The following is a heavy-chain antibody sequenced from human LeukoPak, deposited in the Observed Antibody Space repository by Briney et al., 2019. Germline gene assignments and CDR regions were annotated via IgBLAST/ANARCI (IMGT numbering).Heavy chain of an antibody. J-gene: IGHJ3*02. D-gene: IGHD1-1*01. CDR3: PSVGTTNPKNAFGI. CDR1: GFTFSSYS. Sequence: GGSLRLSCAASGFTFSSYSMNWVRQAPGKGLEWVSSISSSSSYIYYADSVRGGFTISRDNAKNSLYLQMNSLRDEDTAVYYCPSVGTTNPKNAFGIWGQGTMVTVSS. CDR2: ISSSSSYI. V-gene: IGHV3-21*01.